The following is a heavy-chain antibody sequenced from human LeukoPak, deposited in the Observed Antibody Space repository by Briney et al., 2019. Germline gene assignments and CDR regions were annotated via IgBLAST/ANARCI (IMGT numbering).Heavy chain of an antibody. CDR1: GGSISSSSYY. J-gene: IGHJ4*02. D-gene: IGHD2-21*02. V-gene: IGHV4-39*07. Sequence: PSETLSLTCTVSGGSISSSSYYWGWIRQPPGKGLEWIGSIYYSGSTYYNPSLKSRVTISVDTSKNQFSLKLSSVTAADTAVYYCAREAYCGGDCYSGFDYWGQGTLVTVSS. CDR3: AREAYCGGDCYSGFDY. CDR2: IYYSGST.